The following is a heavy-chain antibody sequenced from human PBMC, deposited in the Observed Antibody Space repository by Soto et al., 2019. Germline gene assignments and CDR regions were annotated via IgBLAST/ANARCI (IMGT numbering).Heavy chain of an antibody. CDR3: ARYCSSTSCYPSATVTTRWFDP. CDR2: INHSGST. Sequence: PSETLSLTCAVYGGSFSGYYWSWIRQPPGKGLEWIGEINHSGSTNYNPSLKSRVTISVDTSKNQFSLKLSSVTAADTAVYYCARYCSSTSCYPSATVTTRWFDPWGQGTLVTVSS. CDR1: GGSFSGYY. J-gene: IGHJ5*02. V-gene: IGHV4-34*01. D-gene: IGHD2-2*01.